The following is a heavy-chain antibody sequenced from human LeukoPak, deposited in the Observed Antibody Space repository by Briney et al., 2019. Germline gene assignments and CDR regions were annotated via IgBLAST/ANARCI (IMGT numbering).Heavy chain of an antibody. J-gene: IGHJ1*01. CDR3: ASDPDSTIWPQYFQH. CDR2: VKQDGSET. D-gene: IGHD5-18*01. CDR1: GFTFRNCW. Sequence: PGGSLRLSCAASGFTFRNCWMNWVRQAPGRGLEWVANVKQDGSETHYVDSVIGRFTISRDNAKNLLYLEMNSLRGEDTAVYYCASDPDSTIWPQYFQHWGQGALVTVSS. V-gene: IGHV3-7*04.